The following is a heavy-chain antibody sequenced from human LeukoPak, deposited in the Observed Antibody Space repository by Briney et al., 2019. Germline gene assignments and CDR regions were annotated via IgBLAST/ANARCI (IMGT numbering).Heavy chain of an antibody. Sequence: PSETLSLTCTVSGGSISSYYWSWIRQPPGKGLEWIGYIYSRGSTNYTPSLKSRVTISADTCKTQFSLKLSSVTAADTAVYYCARGLLRSKFDYWGQGTLVTVSS. CDR1: GGSISSYY. CDR2: IYSRGST. CDR3: ARGLLRSKFDY. D-gene: IGHD2/OR15-2a*01. J-gene: IGHJ4*02. V-gene: IGHV4-59*12.